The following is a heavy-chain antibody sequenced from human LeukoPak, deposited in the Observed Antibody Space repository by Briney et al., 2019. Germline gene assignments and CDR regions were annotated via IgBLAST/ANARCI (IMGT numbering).Heavy chain of an antibody. V-gene: IGHV4-59*12. CDR2: IYYSGST. J-gene: IGHJ4*02. Sequence: SETLSLTCTVSGGSISSYYWSWIRQPPGKGLEWIGYIYYSGSTNYNPSLKSRVTISVDTSKNQFSLKLSSVTAADTAVYYCARDFIAAAGTGEYYFDYWGQGTLVTVSS. D-gene: IGHD6-13*01. CDR3: ARDFIAAAGTGEYYFDY. CDR1: GGSISSYY.